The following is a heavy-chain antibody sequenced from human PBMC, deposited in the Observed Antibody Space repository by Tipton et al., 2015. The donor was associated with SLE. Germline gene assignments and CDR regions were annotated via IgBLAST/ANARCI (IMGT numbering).Heavy chain of an antibody. V-gene: IGHV3-30*02. CDR1: GFAFKSYG. J-gene: IGHJ4*02. D-gene: IGHD3/OR15-3a*01. CDR2: IRFDGGTE. CDR3: AKDPGGFNGDYPGDW. Sequence: SLRLSCAASGFAFKSYGMHWVRQAPGKGLEWVAFIRFDGGTENHADSVKGRFTISRDNSKNTLYPQMNDLRPEDTAVYYCAKDPGGFNGDYPGDWWGQGAVVTVSP.